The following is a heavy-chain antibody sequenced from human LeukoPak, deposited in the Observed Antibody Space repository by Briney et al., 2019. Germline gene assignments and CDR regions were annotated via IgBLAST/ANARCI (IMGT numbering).Heavy chain of an antibody. CDR2: INPNSGGT. V-gene: IGHV1-2*02. J-gene: IGHJ4*02. D-gene: IGHD4-17*01. CDR1: GYTFTGYY. CDR3: AKHRTTVTPLPRIDY. Sequence: ASVKVSCKASGYTFTGYYMHWVRQAPGQGLEWMGWINPNSGGTNYAQKFQGRVTMTRDTSISTAYMELSRLRSDDTAVYYCAKHRTTVTPLPRIDYWGQGTLVTVSS.